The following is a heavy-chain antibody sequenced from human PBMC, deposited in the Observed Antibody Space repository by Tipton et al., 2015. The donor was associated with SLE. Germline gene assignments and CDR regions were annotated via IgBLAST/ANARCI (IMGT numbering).Heavy chain of an antibody. J-gene: IGHJ4*02. D-gene: IGHD3-3*01. V-gene: IGHV4-34*01. CDR3: ARGRGRITIFGVVAYDY. Sequence: LSLTCAVYGGSFSGYSWSWIRQSPGKGLEWIGEINHSGSTNYNPSLKSRVTISVDTSKNQFSLKLSSVTAADTAVYYCARGRGRITIFGVVAYDYWGQGTLVTVSS. CDR1: GGSFSGYS. CDR2: INHSGST.